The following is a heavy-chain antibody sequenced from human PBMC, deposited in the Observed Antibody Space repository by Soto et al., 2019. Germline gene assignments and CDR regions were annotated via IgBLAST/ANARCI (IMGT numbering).Heavy chain of an antibody. J-gene: IGHJ6*02. CDR3: ARQIPAAITRSAMDV. D-gene: IGHD2-2*01. V-gene: IGHV4-31*03. CDR2: IYNSGST. Sequence: SETLSLTCTVSGASVSSGGFYWSWIRQHPGKGLEWIGYIYNSGSTFYNPSLKSRITMSVDTSKNKFSLPLSLRSVTAADTAVYYCARQIPAAITRSAMDVWGQGTTVTVSS. CDR1: GASVSSGGFY.